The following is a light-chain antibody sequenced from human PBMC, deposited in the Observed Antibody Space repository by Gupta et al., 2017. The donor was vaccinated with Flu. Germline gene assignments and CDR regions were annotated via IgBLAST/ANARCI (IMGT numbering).Light chain of an antibody. V-gene: IGKV1-5*03. CDR3: QQYNSYLYT. CDR2: KAS. Sequence: DIQMTPSPPPLSASVGDRVTITCRASQSISSWLAWYQQKPGKAPKLLIYKASSLESGVPSRFSGSGSGTEFTLTISSLQPDDFATYYCQQYNSYLYTFGQGTKLEIK. CDR1: QSISSW. J-gene: IGKJ2*01.